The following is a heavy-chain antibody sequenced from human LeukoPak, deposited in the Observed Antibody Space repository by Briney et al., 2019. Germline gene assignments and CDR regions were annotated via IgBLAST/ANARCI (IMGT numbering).Heavy chain of an antibody. J-gene: IGHJ5*02. CDR1: GGSISSSPYY. CDR3: ARVGVLNWFDP. V-gene: IGHV4-39*01. CDR2: IYYSGST. D-gene: IGHD1-26*01. Sequence: SETLSLTCTVSGGSISSSPYYWGWIRQAPGRGLEWIGNIYYSGSTFYNPSLKSRVTISVDTSKNQFSLKLSSVTAADTAVYYCARVGVLNWFDPWGQGTPVTVSS.